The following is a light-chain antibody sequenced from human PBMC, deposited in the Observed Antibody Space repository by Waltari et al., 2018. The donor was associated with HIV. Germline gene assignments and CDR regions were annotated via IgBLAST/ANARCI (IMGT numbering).Light chain of an antibody. CDR1: SPNIGNND. V-gene: IGLV1-51*01. Sequence: QSVLTQSPSVSAAPGQRVTISCSGSSPNIGNNDVSWYQQPPGRAPKVLTYDNDKRPSGIPDRFSGSKSGTSATLDITGLQTGDEADYYCATWHTSLRAHVVFGGGTKVTVL. CDR3: ATWHTSLRAHVV. CDR2: DND. J-gene: IGLJ2*01.